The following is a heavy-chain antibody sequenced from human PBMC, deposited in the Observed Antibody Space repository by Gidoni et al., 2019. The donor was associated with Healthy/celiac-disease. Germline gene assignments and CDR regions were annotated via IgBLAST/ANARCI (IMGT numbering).Heavy chain of an antibody. D-gene: IGHD3-10*01. CDR3: ARVRRVRGVITGWFDP. Sequence: QVQLQQWGAGLLKPSETLSLTCAVYCGSFSGYYGSRIRQPPGKGVEWIGEINHSGSTNYNPSLKSRVTISVATSKNQFSLKLSSVTAADTAVYYCARVRRVRGVITGWFDPWGQGTLVTVSS. J-gene: IGHJ5*02. CDR1: CGSFSGYY. CDR2: INHSGST. V-gene: IGHV4-34*01.